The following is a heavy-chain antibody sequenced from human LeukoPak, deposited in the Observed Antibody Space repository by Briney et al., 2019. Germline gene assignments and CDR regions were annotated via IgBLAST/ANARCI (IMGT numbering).Heavy chain of an antibody. Sequence: GGSLRLSCAASGFTVSNNYMTWVRQAPGKGLEWVSLISTGGSPHYTGSVKGRFTISRDNSKNTLFLQMNSLRAEDTAVYYCVRGFRGYSFDYWGQGTLVTVSS. CDR2: ISTGGSP. CDR1: GFTVSNNY. CDR3: VRGFRGYSFDY. V-gene: IGHV3-53*01. J-gene: IGHJ4*02.